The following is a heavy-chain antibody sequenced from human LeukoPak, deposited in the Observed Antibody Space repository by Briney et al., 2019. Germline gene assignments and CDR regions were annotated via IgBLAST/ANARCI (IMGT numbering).Heavy chain of an antibody. Sequence: GGSLRLSCAASGFTFNTAWMHWVRQAPGEGLVWVSRIYSDGSDTTYADSVKGRSIISRDNARNMLYLQMNSLRGDDTAVYYCATDSGHSFSFWGQGTMVTVSS. V-gene: IGHV3-74*03. CDR2: IYSDGSDT. CDR1: GFTFNTAW. CDR3: ATDSGHSFSF. J-gene: IGHJ3*01. D-gene: IGHD3-10*01.